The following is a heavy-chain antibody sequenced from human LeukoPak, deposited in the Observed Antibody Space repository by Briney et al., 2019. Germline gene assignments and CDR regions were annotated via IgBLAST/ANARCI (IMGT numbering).Heavy chain of an antibody. CDR1: GFTFSSYW. CDR2: IKQDGSEK. CDR3: ARGFTDFWGGSQLEY. D-gene: IGHD3-3*01. V-gene: IGHV3-7*04. J-gene: IGHJ4*02. Sequence: QTGGSLRLSCAASGFTFSSYWMSWVRQAPGKGLEWVANIKQDGSEKYYVDSVKGRFTISRDNSKSTVYLEIISLRSEDTANYGARGFTDFWGGSQLEYWGQGALVTVSS.